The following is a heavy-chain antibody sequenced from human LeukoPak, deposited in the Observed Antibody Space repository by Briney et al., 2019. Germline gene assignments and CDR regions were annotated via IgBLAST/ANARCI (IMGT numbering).Heavy chain of an antibody. D-gene: IGHD3-10*01. Sequence: GGSLRLSCAASGFGFGSYNMYWVRQAPGKGLEWVTLISFDGNDKKYADSVKGRFTVSRDNSRNTLFLQMNSLRPEDTAVYYFARVYGSEIDSWGQGTLVTVSS. V-gene: IGHV3-30*03. CDR3: ARVYGSEIDS. CDR1: GFGFGSYN. J-gene: IGHJ4*02. CDR2: ISFDGNDK.